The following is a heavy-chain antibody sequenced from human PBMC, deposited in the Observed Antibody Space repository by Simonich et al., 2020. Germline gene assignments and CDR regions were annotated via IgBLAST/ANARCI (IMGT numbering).Heavy chain of an antibody. CDR2: TNPNKGGT. CDR3: ARWPSIPASYGSGSYFDY. CDR1: GYTFTGYY. D-gene: IGHD3-10*01. J-gene: IGHJ4*02. V-gene: IGHV1-2*02. Sequence: QVQLVQSGAEVKKPGASVKVSCKASGYTFTGYYMHWVRQAPGQGLEWKGWTNPNKGGTNYAQKFQGRGTMTRDTSISTAYMELSRLRSDDTAVYYCARWPSIPASYGSGSYFDYWGQGTLVTVSS.